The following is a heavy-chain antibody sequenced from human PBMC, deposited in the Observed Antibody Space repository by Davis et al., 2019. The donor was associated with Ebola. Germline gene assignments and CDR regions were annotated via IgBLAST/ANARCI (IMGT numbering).Heavy chain of an antibody. V-gene: IGHV3-23*01. CDR3: AKIVVVTAIPYLDY. D-gene: IGHD2-21*02. Sequence: PGGSLTLSCAASGFTFSSYAMSWVRQAPGKGLEWVSAIIGSGGSTYYADSVKGRFTISRDNTKNTLYLQMNRLRAEDTAVYYCAKIVVVTAIPYLDYGGQGTMVTVSS. CDR1: GFTFSSYA. CDR2: IIGSGGST. J-gene: IGHJ4*02.